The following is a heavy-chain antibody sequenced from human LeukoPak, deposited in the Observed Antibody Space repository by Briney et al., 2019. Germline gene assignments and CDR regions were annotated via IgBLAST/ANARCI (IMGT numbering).Heavy chain of an antibody. J-gene: IGHJ6*02. CDR2: IYYSGST. CDR3: ARDQRTVGYYGMDV. Sequence: SETLSLTCSVSGGSISGNHWSWVRRPPGKGLEWIGYIYYSGSTNYNPSLKSRVTISVDTSKNQFSLKLRSVTAADTAVYYCARDQRTVGYYGMDVWGRGTTVTVSS. CDR1: GGSISGNH. V-gene: IGHV4-59*01. D-gene: IGHD1-26*01.